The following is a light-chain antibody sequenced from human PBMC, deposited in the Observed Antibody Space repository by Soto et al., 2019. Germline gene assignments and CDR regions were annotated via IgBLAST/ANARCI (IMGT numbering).Light chain of an antibody. Sequence: EIVLTQSPATLFLSPGARSTFPSRASPSVTSNLAWYQQALGPAPRLLIYDASNRAAGIPARFSGSGSETDFTLTISSLEPEDFGVYYCLHRMNWPLTVGQGTRLEIK. CDR1: PSVTSN. V-gene: IGKV3-11*01. CDR3: LHRMNWPLT. CDR2: DAS. J-gene: IGKJ5*01.